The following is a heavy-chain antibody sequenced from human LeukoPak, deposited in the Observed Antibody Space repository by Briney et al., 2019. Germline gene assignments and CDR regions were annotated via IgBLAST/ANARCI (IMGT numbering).Heavy chain of an antibody. V-gene: IGHV4-34*01. J-gene: IGHJ5*02. CDR2: INHSGST. Sequence: SETLSLTCAVYGGSFSGYYWSWIRQPPGKGLEWIGEINHSGSTNYNPSLESRVTISVDTSKNQFSLRLISVTAADTAVYYCSTSSGWRSHWFDPWGQGTLVTVSS. D-gene: IGHD6-19*01. CDR1: GGSFSGYY. CDR3: STSSGWRSHWFDP.